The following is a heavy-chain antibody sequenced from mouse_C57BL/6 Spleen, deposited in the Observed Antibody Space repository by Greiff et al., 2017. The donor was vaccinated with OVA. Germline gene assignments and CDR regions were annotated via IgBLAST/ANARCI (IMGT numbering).Heavy chain of an antibody. D-gene: IGHD1-1*01. CDR2: IYPGSGNT. V-gene: IGHV1-66*01. CDR3: ARYPLRGYFDV. Sequence: VQLQQSGPELVKPGASVKISCKASGYSFTSYYIHWVKQRPGQGLEWIGWIYPGSGNTKYNEKFKGKATLTADTSSSTAYMQLSSLTSEDSAVYFCARYPLRGYFDVWGTGTTVTVSS. J-gene: IGHJ1*03. CDR1: GYSFTSYY.